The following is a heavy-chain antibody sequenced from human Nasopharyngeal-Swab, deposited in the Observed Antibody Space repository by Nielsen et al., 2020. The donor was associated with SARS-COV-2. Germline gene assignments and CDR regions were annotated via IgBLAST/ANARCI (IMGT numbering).Heavy chain of an antibody. J-gene: IGHJ5*02. CDR1: GGSISSGGYY. CDR3: ARVRTRTIFGVVGWFDP. Sequence: SETLSLTCTVSGGSISSGGYYWSWIRQHPGKGLEWSGYLYFSGSTYYNPPLKSRVTISVDTSKNQFSLKLSSVTAAATAVYYCARVRTRTIFGVVGWFDPWGQGTLVTVSS. CDR2: LYFSGST. D-gene: IGHD3-3*01. V-gene: IGHV4-31*03.